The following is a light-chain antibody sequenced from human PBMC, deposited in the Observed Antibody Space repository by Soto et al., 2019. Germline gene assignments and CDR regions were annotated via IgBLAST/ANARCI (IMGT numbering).Light chain of an antibody. Sequence: DVQMTQSPSSLSASVGDRVTITCRARQTIDTYLNWYQQKPGKAPQLLIYAASSLQHGVPSRLSGSRYGTDFPLTVKSLQPEDFATYYCQQTYNIPYTFGQGTKLEIK. J-gene: IGKJ2*01. CDR1: QTIDTY. V-gene: IGKV1-39*01. CDR2: AAS. CDR3: QQTYNIPYT.